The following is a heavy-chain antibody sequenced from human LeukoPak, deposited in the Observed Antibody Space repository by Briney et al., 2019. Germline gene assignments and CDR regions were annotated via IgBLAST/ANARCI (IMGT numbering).Heavy chain of an antibody. CDR3: AREFSDILTGYPSWDY. CDR1: GYTFTGYY. J-gene: IGHJ4*02. CDR2: INPNSGGT. Sequence: ASVKVSCKASGYTFTGYYMHWVRQAPGQGLEWMGRINPNSGGTNYAQKFQGRVTMTRDTSISTAYMELSRLRSDDTAVYYCAREFSDILTGYPSWDYWGQGTLVTVSS. V-gene: IGHV1-2*06. D-gene: IGHD3-9*01.